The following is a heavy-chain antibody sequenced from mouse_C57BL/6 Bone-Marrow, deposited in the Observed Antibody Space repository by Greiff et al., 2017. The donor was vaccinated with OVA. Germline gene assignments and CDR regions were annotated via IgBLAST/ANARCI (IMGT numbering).Heavy chain of an antibody. V-gene: IGHV2-2*01. CDR2: IWSGGST. Sequence: VQGVESGPGLVQPSQRLSITCTVSGFSLTSYGVHWVRQSPGKGLEWLGVIWSGGSTDYNAAFISRLSISKDNSKSQVFFKMNSLQADDTAIYYCARNLLWLRDYAMDYWGQGTSVTVSS. CDR1: GFSLTSYG. CDR3: ARNLLWLRDYAMDY. D-gene: IGHD2-2*01. J-gene: IGHJ4*01.